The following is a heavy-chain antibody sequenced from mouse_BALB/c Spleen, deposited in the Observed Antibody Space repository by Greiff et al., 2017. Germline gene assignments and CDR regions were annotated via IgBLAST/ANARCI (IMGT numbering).Heavy chain of an antibody. CDR2: ISYSGST. CDR3: ARSRYDYGAMDY. D-gene: IGHD2-4*01. Sequence: DVKLQESGPGLVKPSQSLSLSCTVSGYSINSDYAWNWIRQFPGNKLEWMGYISYSGSTSYNPSLKSRISITRDTSKNQFFLQLNSVNTEDTATYYCARSRYDYGAMDYWGQGTSVTVSS. CDR1: GYSINSDYA. V-gene: IGHV3-2*02. J-gene: IGHJ4*01.